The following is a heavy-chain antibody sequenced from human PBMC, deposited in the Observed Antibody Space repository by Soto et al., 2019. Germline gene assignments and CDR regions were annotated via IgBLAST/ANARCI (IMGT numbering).Heavy chain of an antibody. CDR2: IYSDGST. J-gene: IGHJ4*02. CDR3: TRDPTTSIVTAY. Sequence: GGSLTLSCAPSGITVITNYFSWVRQAPGQGLEWVSGIYSDGSTHYADSVKGRFTISRDNSKNTLNLQMNNLRAEDTGVYYCTRDPTTSIVTAYWGQGT. D-gene: IGHD3-9*01. V-gene: IGHV3-66*01. CDR1: GITVITNY.